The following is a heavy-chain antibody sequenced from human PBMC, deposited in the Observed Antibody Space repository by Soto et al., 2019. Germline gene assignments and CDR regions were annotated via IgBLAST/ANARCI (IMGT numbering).Heavy chain of an antibody. V-gene: IGHV4-31*03. CDR1: GGSISSGGYY. Sequence: TLSLTCTVSGGSISSGGYYWSWIRQHPGKDLEWIGYIYYSGSTYYNPSLKSRVTISVDTSKNQFSLKLSSVTAADTAVYCGARRSRYYDSRGYYVDDFDIWGQGTVVTASS. CDR3: ARRSRYYDSRGYYVDDFDI. J-gene: IGHJ3*02. D-gene: IGHD3-22*01. CDR2: IYYSGST.